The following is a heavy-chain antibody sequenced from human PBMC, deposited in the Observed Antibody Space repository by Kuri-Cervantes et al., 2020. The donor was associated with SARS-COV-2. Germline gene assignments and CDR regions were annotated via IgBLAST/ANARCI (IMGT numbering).Heavy chain of an antibody. J-gene: IGHJ4*02. CDR3: ATSGPKYSGNYYGLNY. V-gene: IGHV3-15*01. CDR2: IRTKSEGETT. Sequence: GGSLRLSCAASRFTFNNYAMSWVRQAPGKGLQWVGRIRTKSEGETTDYAAPLQGRVTISRDDSKNTLYLQMNRLKIGDTAVYYCATSGPKYSGNYYGLNYWGQGALVTVSS. D-gene: IGHD1-26*01. CDR1: RFTFNNYA.